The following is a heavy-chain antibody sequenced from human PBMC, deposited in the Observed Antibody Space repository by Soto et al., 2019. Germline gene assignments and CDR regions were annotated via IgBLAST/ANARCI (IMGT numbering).Heavy chain of an antibody. D-gene: IGHD6-6*01. CDR3: VGRLIEAPEWFDS. CDR1: GGSISNNKW. Sequence: XETLSLTCVVSGGSISNNKWWTWVRQPPGKGLEWIAEIYHSGATNYNPSLRSRVTLSVDKSNNQVSLRLNSVTAADTAVYYCVGRLIEAPEWFDSWGPGTLVTVSS. V-gene: IGHV4-4*02. CDR2: IYHSGAT. J-gene: IGHJ5*01.